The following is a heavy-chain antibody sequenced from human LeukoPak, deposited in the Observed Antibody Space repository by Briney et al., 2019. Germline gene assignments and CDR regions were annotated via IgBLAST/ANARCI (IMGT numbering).Heavy chain of an antibody. J-gene: IGHJ4*02. Sequence: SETLSLTCTVSGGSISSSSYYWGWIRQPPGKGLEWIGSIYYSGSTYYNPSLKSRVTISVDTSKNQFSLKLSSVTAADTAVYYCARENIAAAGTKFDYWGQGTLVTVSS. CDR1: GGSISSSSYY. CDR3: ARENIAAAGTKFDY. V-gene: IGHV4-39*07. D-gene: IGHD6-13*01. CDR2: IYYSGST.